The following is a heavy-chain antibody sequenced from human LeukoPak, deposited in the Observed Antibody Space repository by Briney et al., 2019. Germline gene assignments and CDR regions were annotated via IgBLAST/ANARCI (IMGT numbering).Heavy chain of an antibody. Sequence: GGSLRLSCAASGFTFSSYAMHWVRQAPGKGLEWVAVISYDGSNKYYADSVKGRFTISRDNSKNTLYLQMNSLRAEDTAVYYCARDGYYYDSSGYYYIIYYYYMDVWGKGTTVTVSS. CDR3: ARDGYYYDSSGYYYIIYYYYMDV. CDR2: ISYDGSNK. J-gene: IGHJ6*03. CDR1: GFTFSSYA. V-gene: IGHV3-30*01. D-gene: IGHD3-22*01.